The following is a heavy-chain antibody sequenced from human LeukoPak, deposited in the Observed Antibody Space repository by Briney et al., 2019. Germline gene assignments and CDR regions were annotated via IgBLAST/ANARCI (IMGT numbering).Heavy chain of an antibody. Sequence: PGGSLRLSCAASGFTFSSYEMNWVRQAPGKGLEWVSYISSSGSTIYYADSVKGRFTISRDNAKNSLYLQMNSLRAEDTAVYYCARDAYDFWSGTYYYMDVWGKGTTVTVSS. J-gene: IGHJ6*03. CDR1: GFTFSSYE. CDR3: ARDAYDFWSGTYYYMDV. D-gene: IGHD3-3*01. V-gene: IGHV3-48*03. CDR2: ISSSGSTI.